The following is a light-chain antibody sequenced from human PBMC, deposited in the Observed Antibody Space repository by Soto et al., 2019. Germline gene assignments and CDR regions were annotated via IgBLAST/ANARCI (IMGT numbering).Light chain of an antibody. CDR3: QQHYSSPYT. Sequence: DIVMTQSPDTLAVSLGERATINCKSGQSLFYTSTKKNYLAWYQQKPGQPPKLLIYYSSARESGVPDRFSSSGSGTDFTLTITSLQAEDMAVYYCQQHYSSPYTFGQGTKLEIK. CDR1: QSLFYTSTKKNY. V-gene: IGKV4-1*01. J-gene: IGKJ2*01. CDR2: YSS.